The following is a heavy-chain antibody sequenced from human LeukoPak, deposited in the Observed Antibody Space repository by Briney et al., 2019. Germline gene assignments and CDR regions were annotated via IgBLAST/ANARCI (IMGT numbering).Heavy chain of an antibody. Sequence: ASVKVSCKASGYTFTGYYMQWVRQAPGQGLEWMGWINPNSGGTNYAQKFQGRVTMTRDTSISTAYMELSRLRSDDTAVYYCARYGDYEVHFDYWGQGTLVTVSS. CDR3: ARYGDYEVHFDY. D-gene: IGHD4-17*01. CDR1: GYTFTGYY. J-gene: IGHJ4*02. CDR2: INPNSGGT. V-gene: IGHV1-2*02.